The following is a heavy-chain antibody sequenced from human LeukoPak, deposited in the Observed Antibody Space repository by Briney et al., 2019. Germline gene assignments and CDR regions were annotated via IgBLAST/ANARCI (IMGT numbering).Heavy chain of an antibody. D-gene: IGHD1-26*01. CDR2: ISWNSGSI. CDR3: AKGTTHGLRDAFDI. J-gene: IGHJ3*02. Sequence: GGSLRLSCAASGFTFDDYAMHWVRQAPGKGLEWVSGISWNSGSIGYADSVKGRFTISRDNAKNSLYLQMNSLRAEDTALYYCAKGTTHGLRDAFDIWGQETMVTVSS. CDR1: GFTFDDYA. V-gene: IGHV3-9*01.